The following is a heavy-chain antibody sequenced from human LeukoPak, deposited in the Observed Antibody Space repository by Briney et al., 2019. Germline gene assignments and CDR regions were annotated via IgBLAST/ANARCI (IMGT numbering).Heavy chain of an antibody. J-gene: IGHJ4*02. CDR1: GYTFTGYY. Sequence: GASVKVSCKASGYTFTGYYMHWVRQAPGQGLEWMGWINPNSGGTNYAQKFQGRVTMTTNISISTAYMELSSLRSEDTAVYYCARDQYNYGSGSYDYWGQGTLVTVSS. CDR2: INPNSGGT. CDR3: ARDQYNYGSGSYDY. D-gene: IGHD3-10*01. V-gene: IGHV1-2*02.